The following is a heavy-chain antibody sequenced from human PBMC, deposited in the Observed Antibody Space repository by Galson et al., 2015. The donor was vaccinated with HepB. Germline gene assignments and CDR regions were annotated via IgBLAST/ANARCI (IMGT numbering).Heavy chain of an antibody. CDR1: GFTFSTYA. Sequence: SLRLSCAASGFTFSTYAMNWVRQAPGKGLEWVSVISGDTAKIFHADSVRGRFTISRDNSMNTVYLQMDSLRAEDTAVYYCAKGGNWDSRYFDYWGQGSLVTVSS. J-gene: IGHJ4*02. D-gene: IGHD7-27*01. V-gene: IGHV3-23*01. CDR2: ISGDTAKI. CDR3: AKGGNWDSRYFDY.